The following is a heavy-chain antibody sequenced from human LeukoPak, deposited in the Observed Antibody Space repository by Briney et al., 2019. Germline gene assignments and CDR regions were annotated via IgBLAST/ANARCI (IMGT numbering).Heavy chain of an antibody. V-gene: IGHV3-30*04. CDR2: ISYDGSNK. Sequence: GRSLRLSCAASGFTFSSYAMHWVRQAPGKGLEWVAVISYDGSNKYYADSVKGRFTISRDNSKNTLYLQMNSLRAEDTAVYYCAKGGGRLRWQYYDYWGQGTLVTVSS. J-gene: IGHJ4*02. CDR1: GFTFSSYA. CDR3: AKGGGRLRWQYYDY. D-gene: IGHD4-23*01.